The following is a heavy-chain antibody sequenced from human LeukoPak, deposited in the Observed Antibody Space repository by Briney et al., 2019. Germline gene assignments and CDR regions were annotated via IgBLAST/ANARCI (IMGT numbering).Heavy chain of an antibody. CDR1: GFTFNIFW. CDR2: INSYGSTS. V-gene: IGHV3-74*01. J-gene: IGHJ6*02. Sequence: GGSLRLSCAASGFTFNIFWMHWVRQVPGRGLVWFSHINSYGSTSSYADSVKGRFTISRDNAKNTLFLQMNSLRAEDTAVYYCARDYHYGLDVWGQGTPVTVSS. CDR3: ARDYHYGLDV.